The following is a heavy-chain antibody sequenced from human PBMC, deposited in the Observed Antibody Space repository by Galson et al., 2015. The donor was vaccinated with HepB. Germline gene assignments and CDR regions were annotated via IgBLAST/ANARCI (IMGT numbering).Heavy chain of an antibody. CDR3: AKGGYCSSTSCQMERYYYYGMDD. CDR2: ISYDGSNK. J-gene: IGHJ6*02. V-gene: IGHV3-30*18. Sequence: SLRLSCAASGFTFSSYGMHWVRQAPGKGLEWVAVISYDGSNKYYADSVKGRFTISRDNSKNTLYLQMNSLRAEDTAVYYCAKGGYCSSTSCQMERYYYYGMDDWGQGTTVTVSS. D-gene: IGHD2-2*03. CDR1: GFTFSSYG.